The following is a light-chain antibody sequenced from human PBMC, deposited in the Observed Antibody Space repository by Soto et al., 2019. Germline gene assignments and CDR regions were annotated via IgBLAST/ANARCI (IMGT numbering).Light chain of an antibody. J-gene: IGKJ5*01. CDR3: RQHGYSPID. CDR2: GAS. V-gene: IGKV3-20*01. Sequence: IVLTQSPGTLSLSPGERATLSCRAGQSVSSNYLAWYQQKPGQAPRLLIYGASSRATGIPDKFSGSGSGTNFNVTIVGKEPKDVAVYYSRQHGYSPIDIGQGTRLEIK. CDR1: QSVSSNY.